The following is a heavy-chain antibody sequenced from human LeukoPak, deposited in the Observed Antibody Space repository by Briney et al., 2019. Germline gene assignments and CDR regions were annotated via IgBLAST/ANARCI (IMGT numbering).Heavy chain of an antibody. V-gene: IGHV3-48*02. J-gene: IGHJ6*02. CDR1: GFTLSSYR. CDR2: ISSSSSTI. Sequence: PGGSLRLSCAASGFTLSSYRMTWVRQAPGKGLEWVSYISSSSSTIYYADSVKGRFTISRDNAKNSLYLQMNSLRDEDTAVYYCARDDYLGIAVAGTPQHNGMDVWGQGTTVTVSS. CDR3: ARDDYLGIAVAGTPQHNGMDV. D-gene: IGHD6-19*01.